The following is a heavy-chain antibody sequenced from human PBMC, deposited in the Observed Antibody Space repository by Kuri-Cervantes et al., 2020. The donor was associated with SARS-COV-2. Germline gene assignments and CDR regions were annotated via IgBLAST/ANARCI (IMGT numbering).Heavy chain of an antibody. D-gene: IGHD3-10*01. CDR3: ARGFGELPFDY. V-gene: IGHV3-23*01. CDR1: GFTFSSYA. CDR2: ISGSGGAT. Sequence: GESLKISCAASGFTFSSYAMSWVRQAPGKGLEWVSAISGSGGATYYADSVKGRFTISRDSSKNTLYLQMNSLRAEDTAVYYCARGFGELPFDYWGQGTLVTVSS. J-gene: IGHJ4*02.